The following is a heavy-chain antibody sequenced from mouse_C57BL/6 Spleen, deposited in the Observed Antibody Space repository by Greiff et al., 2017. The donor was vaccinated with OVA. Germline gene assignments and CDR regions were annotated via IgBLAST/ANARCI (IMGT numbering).Heavy chain of an antibody. V-gene: IGHV1-64*01. CDR3: ARTDYGSSPWFAY. J-gene: IGHJ3*01. D-gene: IGHD1-1*01. CDR2: IHPNSGST. CDR1: GYTFTSYW. Sequence: VQLQQPGAELVKPGASVKLSCKASGYTFTSYWMHWVKQRPGQGLEWIGMIHPNSGSTNYNEKFKSKATLTVDKSSSTAYMQLSSLTSEDSAVYYGARTDYGSSPWFAYWGQGTLVTVSA.